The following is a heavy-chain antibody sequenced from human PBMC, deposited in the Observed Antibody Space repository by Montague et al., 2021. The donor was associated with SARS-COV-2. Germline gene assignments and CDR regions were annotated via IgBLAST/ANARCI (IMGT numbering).Heavy chain of an antibody. J-gene: IGHJ4*02. Sequence: SETLSLTCAVTGASMSPYHWSWIRQPPGKGLEWIGNLHHSGATNYNPSLESRVTMSVDTSKNQLSLNLISVTAADTAVYFCATSLGGRYYWADYYFDYWGQGILVTVSA. CDR1: GASMSPYH. CDR2: LHHSGAT. D-gene: IGHD3-10*01. V-gene: IGHV4-59*03. CDR3: ATSLGGRYYWADYYFDY.